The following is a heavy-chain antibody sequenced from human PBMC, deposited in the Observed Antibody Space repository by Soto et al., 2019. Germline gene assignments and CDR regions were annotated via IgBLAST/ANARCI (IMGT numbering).Heavy chain of an antibody. Sequence: SETLSLTCTVSGGSISSGDYYWSWIRQPPGKGLEWIGYIYYSGSTYYNPSLKSRVTISVDTSKNQFSLKLSSVTAADTAVYYCARVGFYYYDSSGHYYLFDYWGQGTLVTVS. CDR1: GGSISSGDYY. CDR2: IYYSGST. J-gene: IGHJ4*02. CDR3: ARVGFYYYDSSGHYYLFDY. V-gene: IGHV4-30-4*01. D-gene: IGHD3-22*01.